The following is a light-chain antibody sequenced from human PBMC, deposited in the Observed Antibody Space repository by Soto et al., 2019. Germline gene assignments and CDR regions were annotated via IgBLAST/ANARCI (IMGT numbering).Light chain of an antibody. CDR1: QSVNSSY. J-gene: IGKJ2*01. CDR3: QQYGRSPPMYT. CDR2: GAS. V-gene: IGKV3-20*01. Sequence: DIVLTQSPGTLSLSPGERGALSCRASQSVNSSYLAWYQQTPGQAPRLLIYGASSRATGIPDRFSGSGSGTDFTLTISRLEPEDFAVYYCQQYGRSPPMYTFGQGTKLEIK.